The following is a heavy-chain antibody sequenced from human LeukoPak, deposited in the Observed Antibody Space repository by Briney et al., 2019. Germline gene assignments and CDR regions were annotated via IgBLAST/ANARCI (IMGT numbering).Heavy chain of an antibody. D-gene: IGHD4-11*01. CDR2: IYYSGST. Sequence: PSETLSLTCTVSGGSISSYYWSWIRQSPGKGLEWIGYIYYSGSTNYNPSLKSRVTISVDTSKNQFSLKLSSVTAAGTAVYYCARGVSDYSYFARYYFDYWGQGTLVTVSS. V-gene: IGHV4-59*01. CDR3: ARGVSDYSYFARYYFDY. J-gene: IGHJ4*02. CDR1: GGSISSYY.